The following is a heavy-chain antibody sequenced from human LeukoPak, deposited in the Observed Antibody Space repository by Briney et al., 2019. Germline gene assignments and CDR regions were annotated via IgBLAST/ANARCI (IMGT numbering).Heavy chain of an antibody. Sequence: SETLSLTCTVSGYSISSDYYWAWFRQPPGKGLEWIVSIDHSGSTYYNPSLKSRVTLSVEPSKNQFSLKLSSVTAADTAVYYCARDRQASWYYYDSSGFLDYWGQGTLVTVSS. V-gene: IGHV4-38-2*02. D-gene: IGHD3-22*01. CDR3: ARDRQASWYYYDSSGFLDY. CDR2: IDHSGST. J-gene: IGHJ4*02. CDR1: GYSISSDYY.